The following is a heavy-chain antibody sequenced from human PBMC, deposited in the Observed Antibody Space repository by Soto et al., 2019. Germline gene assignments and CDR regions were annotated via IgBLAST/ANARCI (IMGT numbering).Heavy chain of an antibody. CDR2: IRSRTDGGTT. CDR1: GFTFSNAW. V-gene: IGHV3-15*07. Sequence: EVQLMESGGGLVEPGGSLRLSCVASGFTFSNAWMNWVRQAPGKGLEWVGRIRSRTDGGTTDYAASVKDRFSFSRDDSRNTLLLEMNSLKTEDTAVYYCTTSIFGVVTAHWGQGTLVIVSS. D-gene: IGHD3-3*01. CDR3: TTSIFGVVTAH. J-gene: IGHJ4*02.